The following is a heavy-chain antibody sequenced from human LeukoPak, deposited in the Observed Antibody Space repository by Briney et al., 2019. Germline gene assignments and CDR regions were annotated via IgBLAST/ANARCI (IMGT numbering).Heavy chain of an antibody. J-gene: IGHJ4*02. D-gene: IGHD3-22*01. V-gene: IGHV3-30*04. CDR1: GFTFSSYA. CDR2: ISYDGSTK. Sequence: PGGSLRLSCAASGFTFSSYAMHWVRQAPGKGLEWVAVISYDGSTKYYADSVKGPFTISRDTSESTLYLQMNSLRAEDTAVYYCARGLPYYDSSGYYPHFDYWGQGTLVTVSS. CDR3: ARGLPYYDSSGYYPHFDY.